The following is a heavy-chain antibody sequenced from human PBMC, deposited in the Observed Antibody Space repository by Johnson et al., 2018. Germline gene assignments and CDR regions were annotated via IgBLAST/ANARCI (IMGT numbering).Heavy chain of an antibody. CDR3: ARDWGYCSSTSCLPYYYYYAMAV. CDR2: INSDGSFT. V-gene: IGHV3-74*01. CDR1: GFTFSSYW. D-gene: IGHD2-2*01. J-gene: IGHJ6*02. Sequence: VQLQESGGGLVQPGGSLRLSCAASGFTFSSYWMHWVRQVPGKGLVWVSRINSDGSFTRYADSVKGRFAVSRDNAKNTLYLQVNSLRAEDTAVYYCARDWGYCSSTSCLPYYYYYAMAVWGQGTTVTVSS.